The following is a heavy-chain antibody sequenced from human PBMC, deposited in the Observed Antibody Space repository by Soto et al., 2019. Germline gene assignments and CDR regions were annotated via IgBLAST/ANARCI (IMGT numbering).Heavy chain of an antibody. Sequence: SETLSLTCTVSGGSISNYYWSWIRQPPGKGLEWIGYIYYSGSTNYNPSLKSRVTISVDTSKNQFSLKLSSVTAADTAVYYCARDWSSNSWSDPIFAYWGQGILVTVSS. D-gene: IGHD6-13*01. CDR1: GGSISNYY. J-gene: IGHJ4*02. V-gene: IGHV4-59*01. CDR3: ARDWSSNSWSDPIFAY. CDR2: IYYSGST.